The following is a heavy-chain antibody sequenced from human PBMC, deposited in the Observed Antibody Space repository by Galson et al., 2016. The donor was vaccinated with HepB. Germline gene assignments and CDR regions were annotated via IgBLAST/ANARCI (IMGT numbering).Heavy chain of an antibody. CDR1: GFTFSSHA. CDR2: ISRGGTYT. J-gene: IGHJ3*02. CDR3: ASERLDSSGYSYPDAFEI. D-gene: IGHD3-22*01. V-gene: IGHV3-21*01. Sequence: SLRLSCAASGFTFSSHAMNWVRQAPGKGLDWVSCISRGGTYTYYADSVKGRFTVSRDNAKNSLYLQMNNLRAEDTALYYCASERLDSSGYSYPDAFEIWGLGTMVTVSS.